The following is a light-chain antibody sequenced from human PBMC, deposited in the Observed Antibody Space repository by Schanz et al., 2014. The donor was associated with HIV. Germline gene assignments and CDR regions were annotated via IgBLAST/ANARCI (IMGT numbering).Light chain of an antibody. CDR1: ALNLGHNF. CDR3: GAWDSGRRAVV. J-gene: IGLJ2*01. V-gene: IGLV1-51*01. Sequence: QSLLTQPPSVSAAPGQRVTISCSGGALNLGHNFVSWYQQFPGTAPKLLIFADYQRPSEIPDRISGSKTGTSATLAINGLQTGDEADYYCGAWDSGRRAVVFGGGTKLTVL. CDR2: ADY.